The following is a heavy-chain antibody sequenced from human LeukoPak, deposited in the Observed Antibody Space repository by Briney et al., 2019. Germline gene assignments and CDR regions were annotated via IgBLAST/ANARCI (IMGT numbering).Heavy chain of an antibody. CDR1: GGSISSGGYY. J-gene: IGHJ6*03. V-gene: IGHV4-30-2*01. CDR3: ARLYSSSPYYMDV. CDR2: IYHSGST. Sequence: SQTLSLTCTVSGGSISSGGYYWSWIRQPPGKGLEWIGYIYHSGSTYYNPSLKSRVTISVDRSKNQFSLKLSSVTAADTAVYYCARLYSSSPYYMDVWGKGTTATVSS. D-gene: IGHD6-6*01.